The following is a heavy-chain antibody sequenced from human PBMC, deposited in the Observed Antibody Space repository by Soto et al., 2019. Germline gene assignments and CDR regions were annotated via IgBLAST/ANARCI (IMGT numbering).Heavy chain of an antibody. D-gene: IGHD3-3*01. CDR2: INHSGST. CDR1: GGSFSGYY. Sequence: PSETLSLTCAVYGGSFSGYYWSWIRQPPGKGLEWIGEINHSGSTNYNPSLKSRVTISVDTSKNQFSLKLSSVTAADTAVYYCARGFSGDFWNGYSGWFDPWGQGTLVTVSS. CDR3: ARGFSGDFWNGYSGWFDP. J-gene: IGHJ5*02. V-gene: IGHV4-34*01.